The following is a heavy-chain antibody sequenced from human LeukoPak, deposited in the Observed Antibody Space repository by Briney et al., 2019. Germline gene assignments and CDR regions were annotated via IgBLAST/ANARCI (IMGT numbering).Heavy chain of an antibody. V-gene: IGHV4-39*01. Sequence: SETLSLTCTVSGGSISSSSYYWGWIRQPPGKGLEWIGSIYYSGSTYYNPSLKSRVTISVDTSKNQFSLKLSSVTAADTAVYYCARQTPIIPNYWGQGTLVTVSS. CDR1: GGSISSSSYY. D-gene: IGHD2-15*01. CDR3: ARQTPIIPNY. J-gene: IGHJ4*02. CDR2: IYYSGST.